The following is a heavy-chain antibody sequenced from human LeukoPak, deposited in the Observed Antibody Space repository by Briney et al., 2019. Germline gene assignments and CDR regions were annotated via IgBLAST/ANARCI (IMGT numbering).Heavy chain of an antibody. V-gene: IGHV4-30-2*01. CDR2: IYHSGST. D-gene: IGHD6-6*01. Sequence: PSETLSLTCTVSGGSISSGGYYWSWIRQPPGKGLEWIGYIYHSGSTYYNPSLKSRVTISVDRSKNQFSLKLSSVTAADTAVYYCARMSIAARRGYYYYYMDVWGKGTTVTVSS. J-gene: IGHJ6*03. CDR1: GGSISSGGYY. CDR3: ARMSIAARRGYYYYYMDV.